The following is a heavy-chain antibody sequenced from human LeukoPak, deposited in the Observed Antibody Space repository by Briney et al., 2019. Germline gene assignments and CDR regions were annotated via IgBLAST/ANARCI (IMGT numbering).Heavy chain of an antibody. CDR2: ISSNGGST. J-gene: IGHJ4*02. D-gene: IGHD3/OR15-3a*01. CDR3: ARWTPHYFDY. V-gene: IGHV3-64*01. Sequence: GGSLRLSCAASGFTFSSYAIYWVRQAPGKGLEYVSAISSNGGSTYYANSVKGRFTISRDNSKNTLYLQMGSLRVEDMAVYYCARWTPHYFDYWDQGTLVTVSS. CDR1: GFTFSSYA.